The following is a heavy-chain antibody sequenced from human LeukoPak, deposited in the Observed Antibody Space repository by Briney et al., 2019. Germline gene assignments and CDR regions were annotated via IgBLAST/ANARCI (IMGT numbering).Heavy chain of an antibody. CDR2: ISYDGSNK. J-gene: IGHJ4*02. CDR1: GFTFSGYA. V-gene: IGHV3-30*04. CDR3: ASQGYYYDSSGYGDFDY. Sequence: PGGSLRLSCAASGFTFSGYAMHWVRQAPGKGLEWVAVISYDGSNKYYADSVKGRFTISRDNSKNTLYLQMNSLRAEDTAVYYCASQGYYYDSSGYGDFDYWGQGTLVTVSS. D-gene: IGHD3-22*01.